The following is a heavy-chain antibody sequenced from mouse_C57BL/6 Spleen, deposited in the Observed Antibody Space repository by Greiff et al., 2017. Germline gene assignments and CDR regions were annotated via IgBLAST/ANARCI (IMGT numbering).Heavy chain of an antibody. V-gene: IGHV6-3*01. J-gene: IGHJ2*01. CDR1: GFTFSNYW. CDR2: IRLKSDNYAT. CDR3: TLYYDYDEGAY. D-gene: IGHD2-4*01. Sequence: EVQLQQSGGGLVQPGGSMKLSCVASGFTFSNYWMNWVRQSPEKGLEWVAQIRLKSDNYATHYAESVKGRFTISRDDSKSSVYLQMNNLRAEDTGIYYCTLYYDYDEGAYWGQGTTLTVSS.